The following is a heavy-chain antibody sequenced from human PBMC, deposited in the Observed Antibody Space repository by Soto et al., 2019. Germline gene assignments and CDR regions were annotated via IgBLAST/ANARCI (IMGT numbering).Heavy chain of an antibody. CDR2: IYYSGST. J-gene: IGHJ3*02. Sequence: PSETLSRTCTVSGGSISSYYWSWIRQPPGKGLEWIGYIYYSGSTNYNPSLKSRVTISVDTSKNQFSLKLSSVTAADTAVYYCARVWGGAFDIWGQGTMVTVSS. V-gene: IGHV4-59*01. D-gene: IGHD3-10*01. CDR1: GGSISSYY. CDR3: ARVWGGAFDI.